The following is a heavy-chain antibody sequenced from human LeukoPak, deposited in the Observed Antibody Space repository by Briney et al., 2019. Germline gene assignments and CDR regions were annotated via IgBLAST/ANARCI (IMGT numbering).Heavy chain of an antibody. CDR3: ARDPSGSRNWFDP. CDR2: INHSGST. V-gene: IGHV4-34*01. Sequence: SETLSLTCAVYGGSFSGYYWSWIRQPPGKGLEWIGEINHSGSTNYNPSLKSRVTISVDTSKNQFYLKLSSVTAADTAVYYCARDPSGSRNWFDPWGQGTQVTVSS. D-gene: IGHD3-10*01. CDR1: GGSFSGYY. J-gene: IGHJ5*02.